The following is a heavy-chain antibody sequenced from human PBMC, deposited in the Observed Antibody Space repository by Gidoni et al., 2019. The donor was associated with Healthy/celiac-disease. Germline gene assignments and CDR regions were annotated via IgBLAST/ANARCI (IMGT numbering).Heavy chain of an antibody. CDR1: GFTFRRYA. Sequence: QVQLVESGGGVVQPGRSLRLSCAASGFTFRRYALHWVRQAPGKGLEWVAVISYDGSNKYYADSVKGRFTISRDNSKNTLYLQMNSLRAEDTAVYYCARERRISGNYYGSGSPLVYWGQGTLVTVSS. J-gene: IGHJ4*02. CDR3: ARERRISGNYYGSGSPLVY. CDR2: ISYDGSNK. V-gene: IGHV3-30*04. D-gene: IGHD3-10*01.